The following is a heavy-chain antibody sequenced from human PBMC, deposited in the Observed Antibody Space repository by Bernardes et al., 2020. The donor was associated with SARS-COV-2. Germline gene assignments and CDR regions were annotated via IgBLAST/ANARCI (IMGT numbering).Heavy chain of an antibody. V-gene: IGHV3-30-3*01. CDR2: ISYDGSNK. Sequence: GGSLRLSCAASGFTFSSYAMHWVRQAPGKGLEWVAVISYDGSNKYYADSVKGRFTISRDNSKNTLYLQMNSLRAEDTAVYYCARDRRPFGYGMDVWGQGTTVTVSS. CDR1: GFTFSSYA. D-gene: IGHD3-16*01. J-gene: IGHJ6*02. CDR3: ARDRRPFGYGMDV.